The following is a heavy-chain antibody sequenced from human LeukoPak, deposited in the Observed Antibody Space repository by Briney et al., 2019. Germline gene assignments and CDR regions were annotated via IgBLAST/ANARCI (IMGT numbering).Heavy chain of an antibody. CDR2: INWDDQK. Sequence: SGATLVNPTQTLTLTCTFSGFSLTTCGVGVGWIRHPPGKALEWLALINWDDQKVYSPSLQSRLSITKHTSKSQVVLTMTNVDPVDTATYYCAHRRDSSGYQYRYWFAPWGQGTLVTVSS. CDR1: GFSLTTCGVG. D-gene: IGHD3-22*01. J-gene: IGHJ5*02. V-gene: IGHV2-5*02. CDR3: AHRRDSSGYQYRYWFAP.